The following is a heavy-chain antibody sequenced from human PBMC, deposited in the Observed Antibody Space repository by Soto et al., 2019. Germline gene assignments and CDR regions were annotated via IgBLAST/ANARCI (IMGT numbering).Heavy chain of an antibody. Sequence: QVQLQESGPGLVKPSGTLSLTCAVSGGSISSSNWWSWVRQPPGKGLEWIGEIYHSGSTNYNPSLKNRITISVDKSKNQFSLKLSAVTAADTAVYYCARVMYGDYGYYYYGMDVWGQGTTVTVSS. V-gene: IGHV4-4*02. CDR2: IYHSGST. CDR3: ARVMYGDYGYYYYGMDV. D-gene: IGHD4-17*01. J-gene: IGHJ6*02. CDR1: GGSISSSNW.